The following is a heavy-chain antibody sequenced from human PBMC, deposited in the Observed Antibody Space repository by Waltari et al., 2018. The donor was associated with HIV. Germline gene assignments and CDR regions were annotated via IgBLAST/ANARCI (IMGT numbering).Heavy chain of an antibody. Sequence: QVQLQQWGAGLLKPSETLSLTCAVYGGSFSGYYWSWIRQPPGKGLEWIGEINHSGSTNYNPSLKSRVTISVDTSKNQCSLKLSSVTAADTAVYYCARGAGYSYGHPWYYVDYWGQGTLVTVSS. CDR3: ARGAGYSYGHPWYYVDY. V-gene: IGHV4-34*01. J-gene: IGHJ4*02. CDR2: INHSGST. CDR1: GGSFSGYY. D-gene: IGHD5-18*01.